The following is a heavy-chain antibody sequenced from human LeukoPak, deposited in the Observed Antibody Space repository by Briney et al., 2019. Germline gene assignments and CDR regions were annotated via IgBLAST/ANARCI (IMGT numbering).Heavy chain of an antibody. D-gene: IGHD6-19*01. CDR3: ARGIAVAEDWFDP. Sequence: PGGSLRLSCAASGFTFSSYSMNWVRQAPGKGLEWVSSISSSSSYIYYADSVKGRFTISRDNAKNSLYLQMNSLRAEDTAVYYCARGIAVAEDWFDPWGQGTLVTVSS. V-gene: IGHV3-21*01. J-gene: IGHJ5*02. CDR2: ISSSSSYI. CDR1: GFTFSSYS.